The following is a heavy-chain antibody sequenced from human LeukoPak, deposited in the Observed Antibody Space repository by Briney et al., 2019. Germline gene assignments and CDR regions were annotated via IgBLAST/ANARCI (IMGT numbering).Heavy chain of an antibody. Sequence: SETLSLTCTVSGGSISSSSYYWGWIRQPPGKGLEWIGSIYYSGSAYYNPSLKSRVTISVDTSKNQFSLKLSSVTAADTAVYYCARGPTRVHTYDILTGFSRGYYFDYWGQGTLVTVSS. CDR2: IYYSGSA. CDR1: GGSISSSSYY. J-gene: IGHJ4*02. D-gene: IGHD3-9*01. V-gene: IGHV4-39*07. CDR3: ARGPTRVHTYDILTGFSRGYYFDY.